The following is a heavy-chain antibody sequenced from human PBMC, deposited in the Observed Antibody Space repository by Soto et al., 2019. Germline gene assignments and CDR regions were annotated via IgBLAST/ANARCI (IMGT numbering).Heavy chain of an antibody. Sequence: QVQLQESGPGLVKPSQTLSLTCTVSGGSISSGGDYWSWIRQHPGKGLECIGYIYYSGSTYYNPSLKSRVTISVDTSKNQFSRKLSSVTAADTAVYYCARDRVVYGDYTRRNYFDYWGQGTLVTVSS. CDR2: IYYSGST. D-gene: IGHD4-17*01. J-gene: IGHJ4*02. V-gene: IGHV4-31*03. CDR3: ARDRVVYGDYTRRNYFDY. CDR1: GGSISSGGDY.